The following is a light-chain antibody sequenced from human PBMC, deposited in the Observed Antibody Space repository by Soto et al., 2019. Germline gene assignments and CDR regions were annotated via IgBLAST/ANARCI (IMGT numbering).Light chain of an antibody. Sequence: DIQMTQSPSTLSASVGDRVTITCRASQSISRWLAWYQQKPGRAPKLLIYETSSLEDGVPSRFTGSGSVTEFSLTITSLQPEDFASYYCQQYKDYWTFGQGTKVDI. CDR1: QSISRW. CDR3: QQYKDYWT. J-gene: IGKJ1*01. V-gene: IGKV1-5*03. CDR2: ETS.